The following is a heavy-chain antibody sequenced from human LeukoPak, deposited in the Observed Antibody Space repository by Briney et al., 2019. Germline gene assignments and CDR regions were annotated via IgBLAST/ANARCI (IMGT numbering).Heavy chain of an antibody. CDR3: ARVTFPATSTDY. J-gene: IGHJ4*02. Sequence: PSETLSLTCTVSGGSISSSSYYWGWIRQPPGKGLEWIGSIYYSGSTYYNPSLKSRVTISVDTSKNQFSLKLSSVTAADTAVYYCARVTFPATSTDYWGQGTLVTVSS. CDR2: IYYSGST. V-gene: IGHV4-39*01. CDR1: GGSISSSSYY. D-gene: IGHD2-2*01.